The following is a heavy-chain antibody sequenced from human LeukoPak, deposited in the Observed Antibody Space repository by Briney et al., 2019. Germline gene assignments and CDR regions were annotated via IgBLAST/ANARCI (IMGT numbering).Heavy chain of an antibody. D-gene: IGHD3-3*01. CDR3: ARGFDFWSDSSSRYYYYGMDV. CDR2: IWYDGSNK. CDR1: GFTFSNYG. V-gene: IGHV3-33*01. Sequence: GGSLRLSCAASGFTFSNYGMHWVRQAPGKGLEWVAVIWYDGSNKYYADSVKGQFTISRDNSKNTLSLRMNSLRAEDTAVYYCARGFDFWSDSSSRYYYYGMDVWGQGTTVTVSS. J-gene: IGHJ6*02.